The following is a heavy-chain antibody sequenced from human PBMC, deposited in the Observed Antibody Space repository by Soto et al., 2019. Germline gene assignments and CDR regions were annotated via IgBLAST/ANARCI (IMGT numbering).Heavy chain of an antibody. V-gene: IGHV1-18*01. J-gene: IGHJ6*01. CDR3: AREKYQLLSYYYGLDV. Sequence: DSVKVSCKTSGYTFTSYGISWVRQAPGQGLEWMGWISAYNGNTNYEKKLQGRVTMTTDTSTSTAYMELRSLRSDDTAVYYCAREKYQLLSYYYGLDVSG. CDR2: ISAYNGNT. D-gene: IGHD2-2*01. CDR1: GYTFTSYG.